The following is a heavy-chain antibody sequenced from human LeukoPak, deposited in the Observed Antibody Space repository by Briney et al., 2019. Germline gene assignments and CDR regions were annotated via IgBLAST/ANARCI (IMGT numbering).Heavy chain of an antibody. V-gene: IGHV1-2*02. J-gene: IGHJ6*03. Sequence: ASVKVSCKASGYTFTAYYMHWVRLAPGQGLEWMGWITPNCGGTKYAQRFQGRVTMTRDTSISTAYMELSGLRSDDTAVYYCARDYSSSSTGGSYYYMDVWGKGTTVTVSS. CDR3: ARDYSSSSTGGSYYYMDV. D-gene: IGHD6-6*01. CDR1: GYTFTAYY. CDR2: ITPNCGGT.